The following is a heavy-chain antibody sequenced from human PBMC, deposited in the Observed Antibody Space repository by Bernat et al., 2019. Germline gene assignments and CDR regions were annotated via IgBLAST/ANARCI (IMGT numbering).Heavy chain of an antibody. CDR2: IRNRANSHTT. V-gene: IGHV3-72*01. D-gene: IGHD2-15*01. J-gene: IGHJ4*02. Sequence: VQLVESGGGLVQPGGSLRLSCAASGFIFSDHYMDWVRQAPGKGLEWVGRIRNRANSHTTEYAASVKGRFIISRDDSKNSLYLQMNSLKTEDTAVYYCARGPPCSGGTCFDYWGQGTLVAVSS. CDR3: ARGPPCSGGTCFDY. CDR1: GFIFSDHY.